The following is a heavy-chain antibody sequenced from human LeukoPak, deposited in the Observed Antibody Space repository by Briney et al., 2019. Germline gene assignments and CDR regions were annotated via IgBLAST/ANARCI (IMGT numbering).Heavy chain of an antibody. D-gene: IGHD3-9*01. J-gene: IGHJ4*02. V-gene: IGHV3-15*01. CDR2: IKSKTDGGTT. Sequence: GGSLRLSCAASGFTFSNAWMSWVRQAPGKGLEWVGRIKSKTDGGTTDYAAPVKGRFTISRDDSKNTLYLQMNSLKTEDTAVYYCTTETLNVLRYFDWLFTFDYWGQGTLVTVSS. CDR3: TTETLNVLRYFDWLFTFDY. CDR1: GFTFSNAW.